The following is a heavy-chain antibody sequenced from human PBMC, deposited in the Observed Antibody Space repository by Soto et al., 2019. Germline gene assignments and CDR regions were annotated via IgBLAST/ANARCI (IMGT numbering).Heavy chain of an antibody. V-gene: IGHV3-33*01. Sequence: PGGSLRLSCAASGFTFSSYGMHWVRQAPGKGLEWVAVIWYDGSNKYYADSVKGRFTISRDNSKNTLYLQMNSLRAEDTAVYYCARGFYYDILTGGDYWGQGTLVTVSS. D-gene: IGHD3-9*01. J-gene: IGHJ4*02. CDR1: GFTFSSYG. CDR2: IWYDGSNK. CDR3: ARGFYYDILTGGDY.